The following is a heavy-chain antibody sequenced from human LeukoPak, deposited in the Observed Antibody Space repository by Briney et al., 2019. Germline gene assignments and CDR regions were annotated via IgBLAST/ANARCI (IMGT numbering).Heavy chain of an antibody. CDR2: INHSGST. CDR1: GGSFSGYY. CDR3: ARGRKDCSSTSCYYYYYYYGMDV. V-gene: IGHV4-34*01. Sequence: SETLSLTCAVYGGSFSGYYWSWIRQPPGKGLEWIGEINHSGSTNYNPSLKSRVTISVDTSKNQFSLKLSSVTAADTAVCYCARGRKDCSSTSCYYYYYYYGMDVWGQGTTVTVSS. D-gene: IGHD2-2*01. J-gene: IGHJ6*02.